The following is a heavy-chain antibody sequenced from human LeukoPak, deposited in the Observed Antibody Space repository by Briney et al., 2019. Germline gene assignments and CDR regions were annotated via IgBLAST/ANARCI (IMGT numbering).Heavy chain of an antibody. CDR2: IYSSGST. J-gene: IGHJ4*02. CDR1: GGSISGDY. Sequence: SETLSLTCSVSGGSISGDYWSWIRQPPGKALEWIGYIYSSGSTYYNPSLKSRVTISVDTSKNRFSLKLSTVTAADTAVYYCARRPTGDPKFDYWGQGTLVTVSS. CDR3: ARRPTGDPKFDY. D-gene: IGHD7-27*01. V-gene: IGHV4-59*08.